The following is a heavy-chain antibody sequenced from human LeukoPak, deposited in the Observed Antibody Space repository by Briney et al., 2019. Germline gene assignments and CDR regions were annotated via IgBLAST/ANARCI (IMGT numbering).Heavy chain of an antibody. J-gene: IGHJ6*02. V-gene: IGHV3-30*04. D-gene: IGHD3-3*01. CDR3: ARDARIFLNVLRFLEWLPRDYGMDV. CDR1: GFTFSSYA. CDR2: ISYDGSNK. Sequence: PGGSLRLSCAASGFTFSSYAMSWVRQAPGKGLEWVAVISYDGSNKYYADSVKGRFTISRDNSKNTLYLQMNSLRAEDTAVYYCARDARIFLNVLRFLEWLPRDYGMDVWGQGTTVTVSS.